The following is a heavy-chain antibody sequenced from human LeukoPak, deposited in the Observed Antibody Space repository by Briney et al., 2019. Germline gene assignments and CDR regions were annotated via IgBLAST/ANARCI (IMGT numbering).Heavy chain of an antibody. CDR1: GGSISSSSYY. CDR3: ASRYDCSNYIDY. CDR2: IYYSGST. Sequence: SETLSLTCTVSGGSISSSSYYWGWIRQPPGKGLEWIGTIYYSGSTYYNPSLKSRATISVDTSKNQFSLKLSSVTAADTAVYYCASRYDCSNYIDYWGQGTLVTVSS. V-gene: IGHV4-39*01. D-gene: IGHD4-11*01. J-gene: IGHJ4*02.